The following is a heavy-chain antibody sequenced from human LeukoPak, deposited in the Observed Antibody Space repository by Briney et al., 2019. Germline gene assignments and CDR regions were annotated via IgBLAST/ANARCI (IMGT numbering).Heavy chain of an antibody. CDR2: IYYSETT. CDR3: ARVVQSTDSSGFYLPEYFQH. J-gene: IGHJ1*01. Sequence: NTSETLSLTCSVSGGSISNYFWSWIRQPPGKGLECIGFIYYSETTNYNPSFKSRVTISVDTSKNQFSLKLNSVTAADTAVYYCARVVQSTDSSGFYLPEYFQHWGQGTLVTVSS. D-gene: IGHD3-22*01. V-gene: IGHV4-59*01. CDR1: GGSISNYF.